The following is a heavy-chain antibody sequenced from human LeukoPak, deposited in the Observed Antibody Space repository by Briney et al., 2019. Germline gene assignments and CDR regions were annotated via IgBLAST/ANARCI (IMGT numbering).Heavy chain of an antibody. CDR1: GFTFSSYA. D-gene: IGHD5-24*01. Sequence: GGSLRLSCAASGFTFSSYAMIWVRQAPGKGLEWVSGMSGGGGSTYYADSVKGRFTISRDNAKNSLYLQMNSLRAEDTAVYYCARGSERGHYMDVWGKGTTVTVSS. CDR3: ARGSERGHYMDV. CDR2: MSGGGGST. V-gene: IGHV3-23*01. J-gene: IGHJ6*03.